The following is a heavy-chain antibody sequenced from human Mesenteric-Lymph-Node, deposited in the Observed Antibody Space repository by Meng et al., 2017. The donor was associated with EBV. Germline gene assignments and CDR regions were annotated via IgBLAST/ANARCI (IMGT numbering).Heavy chain of an antibody. Sequence: QVQLVESGGGVVQPGRSLSLSCSASGFIFSSYGMHWVRQAPGKGLEWVAVISYDGSNTYYADSVKGRFTISRDNSKNTLYLQLNSLRDEDTAVYYCARDTPNSSSWYGSPSNWGQGTLVTVSS. V-gene: IGHV3-30*03. CDR3: ARDTPNSSSWYGSPSN. CDR2: ISYDGSNT. CDR1: GFIFSSYG. D-gene: IGHD6-13*01. J-gene: IGHJ4*02.